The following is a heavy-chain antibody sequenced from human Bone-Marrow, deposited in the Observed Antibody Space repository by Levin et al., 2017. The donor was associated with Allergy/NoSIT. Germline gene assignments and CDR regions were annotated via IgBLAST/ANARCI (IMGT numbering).Heavy chain of an antibody. D-gene: IGHD6-19*01. Sequence: GESLKISCAASGFTFSNFWMSWVRQAPGKGLECVAYIKHDGSEAYYVTSVEGRFTISRDNAKNSLYLQMNSLRAEDTAVYYCVRDFYSSGPGDFDYWGQGSLVTVSS. CDR3: VRDFYSSGPGDFDY. V-gene: IGHV3-7*01. J-gene: IGHJ4*02. CDR1: GFTFSNFW. CDR2: IKHDGSEA.